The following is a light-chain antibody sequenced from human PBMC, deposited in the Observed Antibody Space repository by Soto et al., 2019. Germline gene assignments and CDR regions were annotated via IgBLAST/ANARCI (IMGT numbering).Light chain of an antibody. V-gene: IGLV2-14*01. J-gene: IGLJ1*01. CDR2: DVS. Sequence: QSVLTQPASVSGSPGQPITISCTGTSSDVGSFDSVAWYQHNPGKAPKLMIYDVSNRPSGVSSRFSGSKSGNTASLSISGLQTEDEANYYCSSFTTSSTLVFGTGTKSPS. CDR1: SSDVGSFDS. CDR3: SSFTTSSTLV.